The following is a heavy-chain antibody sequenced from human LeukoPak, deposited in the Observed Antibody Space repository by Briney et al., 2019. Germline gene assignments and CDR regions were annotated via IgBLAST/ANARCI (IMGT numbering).Heavy chain of an antibody. V-gene: IGHV3-23*01. Sequence: GGSLRLSCAAPGFTFSSYAMSWVRQAPGKGLEWVSTLSNTGIATYYADSVKGRFTISRDNYENTLFLQMNYLRAEDTAIYYCAKVPYSDYGSGRPPFMDVWGQGTTVAVSS. D-gene: IGHD3-10*01. J-gene: IGHJ6*02. CDR1: GFTFSSYA. CDR2: LSNTGIAT. CDR3: AKVPYSDYGSGRPPFMDV.